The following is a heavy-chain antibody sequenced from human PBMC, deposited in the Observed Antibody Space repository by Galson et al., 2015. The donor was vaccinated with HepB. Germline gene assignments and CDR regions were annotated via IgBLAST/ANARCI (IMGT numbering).Heavy chain of an antibody. V-gene: IGHV3-30-3*01. CDR1: GFTFSSYA. J-gene: IGHJ4*02. CDR2: ISYDGSNK. Sequence: SLRLSCAASGFTFSSYAMHWVRQAPGKGLEWVAVISYDGSNKYYADSVKGRFTISRDNSKNTLYLQMNSLRAEDTAVYYCAREEEMATIYSWGQGTLVTVSS. CDR3: AREEEMATIYS. D-gene: IGHD5-24*01.